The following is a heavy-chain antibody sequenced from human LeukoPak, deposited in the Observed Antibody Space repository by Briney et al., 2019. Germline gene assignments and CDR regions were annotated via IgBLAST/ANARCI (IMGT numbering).Heavy chain of an antibody. CDR3: VKDPTYYYGSGSSYFDY. CDR2: ISSNGGST. CDR1: GFTFRSYA. D-gene: IGHD3-10*01. Sequence: GGSLRLSCSASGFTFRSYAMHWVRQAPGKGLEYVSAISSNGGSTYYADSVKGRFTISRDNSKNTLYLQMSSLRAEDTAVYYCVKDPTYYYGSGSSYFDYWGQGTLVTVPS. J-gene: IGHJ4*02. V-gene: IGHV3-64D*06.